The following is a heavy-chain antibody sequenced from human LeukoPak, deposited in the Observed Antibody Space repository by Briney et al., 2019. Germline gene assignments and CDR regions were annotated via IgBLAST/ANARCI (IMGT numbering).Heavy chain of an antibody. CDR2: ISAYNGNT. V-gene: IGHV1-18*03. Sequence: ASVKVSCKASGYTFTSYGISWVRQAPRQGLEWMGWISAYNGNTNYAQKLQGRVTMTTDTSTSTACMELRSPRSDDMAVYYCARGRIYCSGGSCYNWFDPWGQGTLVTVSS. D-gene: IGHD2-15*01. J-gene: IGHJ5*02. CDR3: ARGRIYCSGGSCYNWFDP. CDR1: GYTFTSYG.